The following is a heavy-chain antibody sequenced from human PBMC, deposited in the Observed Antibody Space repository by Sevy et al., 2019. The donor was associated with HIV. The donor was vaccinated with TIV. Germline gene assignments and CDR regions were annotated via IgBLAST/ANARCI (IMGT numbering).Heavy chain of an antibody. J-gene: IGHJ4*02. V-gene: IGHV3-30*02. CDR2: IRYDGNNK. D-gene: IGHD2-21*02. CDR1: GFTFRTYG. CDR3: ANGDYYFDY. Sequence: GGSLRLSCVASGFTFRTYGMQWVRQAPGKGLEWVAFIRYDGNNKYYTDSVKGRFTISRDNSKNTLYPHMNSLRAEDTAVYYCANGDYYFDYWGQGTLVTVSS.